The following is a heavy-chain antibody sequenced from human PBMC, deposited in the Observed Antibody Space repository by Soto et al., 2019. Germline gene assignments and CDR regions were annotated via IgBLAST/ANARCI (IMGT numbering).Heavy chain of an antibody. Sequence: GESMPISRKCAGYNFTSYSIGWVSTLHGKGLEWMGIIYPGDSDTRYSPSFQGQVTISADKSISTAYLQWSSLRADDTAMYYCAKSSRQYASAIQAFFDPWGLGTLVTVSS. D-gene: IGHD2-2*01. J-gene: IGHJ5*02. V-gene: IGHV5-51*01. CDR1: GYNFTSYS. CDR2: IYPGDSDT. CDR3: AKSSRQYASAIQAFFDP.